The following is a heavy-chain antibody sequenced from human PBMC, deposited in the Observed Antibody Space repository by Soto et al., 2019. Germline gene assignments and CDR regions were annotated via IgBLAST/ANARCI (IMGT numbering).Heavy chain of an antibody. CDR1: GYSFTSYW. D-gene: IGHD2-15*01. J-gene: IGHJ6*02. Sequence: GESLKISCKGSGYSFTSYWISWVRQMPGKGLEWMGRIDPSDSYTNYSPSFQGHVTISADKSISTAYLQWSSLKASDTAMYYCAGAVVAATDLLMGHYYYGMDVWGQGTTVTVSS. V-gene: IGHV5-10-1*01. CDR3: AGAVVAATDLLMGHYYYGMDV. CDR2: IDPSDSYT.